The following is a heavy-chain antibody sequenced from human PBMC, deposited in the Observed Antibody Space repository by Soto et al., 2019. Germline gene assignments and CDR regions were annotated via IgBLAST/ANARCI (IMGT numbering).Heavy chain of an antibody. CDR1: GFPFDDYA. J-gene: IGHJ4*02. V-gene: IGHV3-9*01. CDR2: ISWNSGII. Sequence: EVQLVESGGGLVQPGRSRRLCCAASGFPFDDYAMHWGRQAPGKLLEWVSGISWNSGIIDYADSVKGRFTISRDNAKKSLYRPMNSLRAADTAWYYWGKGYSYGVLEPLGYWGQGTLVTVSS. CDR3: GKGYSYGVLEPLGY. D-gene: IGHD5-18*01.